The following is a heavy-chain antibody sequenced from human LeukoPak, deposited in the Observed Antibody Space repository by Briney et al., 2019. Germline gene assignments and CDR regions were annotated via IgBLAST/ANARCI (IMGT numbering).Heavy chain of an antibody. Sequence: PSETLSLTCAVSGYSIGSGYYWGWIRQPPGKGLEWIGSFHHSGSTPYTPSLNSRVSISVDTSKNQLSLKLSSVTAADTAVYYCARREGYNFDYWGQGTLVTVSS. D-gene: IGHD5-24*01. CDR2: FHHSGST. CDR3: ARREGYNFDY. CDR1: GYSIGSGYY. J-gene: IGHJ4*02. V-gene: IGHV4-38-2*01.